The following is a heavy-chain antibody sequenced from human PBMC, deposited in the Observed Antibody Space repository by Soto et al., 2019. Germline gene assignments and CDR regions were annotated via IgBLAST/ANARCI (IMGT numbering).Heavy chain of an antibody. CDR1: GFTFSSYG. V-gene: IGHV3-30*18. CDR3: AKDLHSSGWYYFDY. CDR2: ISYDGSEK. D-gene: IGHD6-19*01. J-gene: IGHJ4*02. Sequence: GGSLRLSCAASGFTFSSYGMHWVRQAPGKGLEWVAVISYDGSEKYYVGSVKGRFTISRDISKNTLHLQMNSLRAEDTAVYYCAKDLHSSGWYYFDYWGQGTLVTVSS.